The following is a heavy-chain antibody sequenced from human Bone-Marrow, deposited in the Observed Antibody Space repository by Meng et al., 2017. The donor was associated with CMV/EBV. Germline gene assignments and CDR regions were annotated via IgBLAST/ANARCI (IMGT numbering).Heavy chain of an antibody. V-gene: IGHV4-59*01. CDR2: IYYSGST. J-gene: IGHJ6*02. D-gene: IGHD3-3*01. CDR1: GGSISSYY. CDR3: ASFAYYGYGMDF. Sequence: SETLSLTCTVSGGSISSYYWSWIRQPPGKGLEWIGYIYYSGSTNYNPSLKSRVTISVDTSKNQFSLKLSSVTAADTAVYYCASFAYYGYGMDFWGQGTTVTVSS.